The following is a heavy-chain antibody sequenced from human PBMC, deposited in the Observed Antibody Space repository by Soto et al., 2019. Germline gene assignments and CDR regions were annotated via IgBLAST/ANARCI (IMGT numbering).Heavy chain of an antibody. D-gene: IGHD6-13*01. Sequence: QITLKESGPTLVKPTQTLTLTCTFSGFSLSTSGVGVGWIRQPPGKALEWLALIYWDDDKRYSPSLKSRLTITKDTSKNQVVLTMTNMDPVDTATYYCAHDVSTAASNWFDPWGQGTLVTVSS. CDR2: IYWDDDK. V-gene: IGHV2-5*02. CDR3: AHDVSTAASNWFDP. J-gene: IGHJ5*02. CDR1: GFSLSTSGVG.